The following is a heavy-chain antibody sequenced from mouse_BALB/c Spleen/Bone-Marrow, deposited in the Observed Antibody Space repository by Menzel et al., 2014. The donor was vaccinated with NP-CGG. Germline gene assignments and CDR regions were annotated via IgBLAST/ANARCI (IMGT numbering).Heavy chain of an antibody. D-gene: IGHD2-1*01. CDR1: GYTFTSYV. CDR2: INPNNDGS. V-gene: IGHV1-14*01. Sequence: EVKLQESGPELAKPGASVKMSCKASGYTFTSYVMHWVKQKPGQGLEWIGYINPNNDGSKYNEKFKGKATLTSDKSSSTAYMELSSLTSEDSAVYYCARGKTYAMDYWGQGTSVTVSS. J-gene: IGHJ4*01. CDR3: ARGKTYAMDY.